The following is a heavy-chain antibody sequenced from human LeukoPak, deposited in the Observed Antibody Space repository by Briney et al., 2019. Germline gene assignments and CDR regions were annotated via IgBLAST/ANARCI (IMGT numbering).Heavy chain of an antibody. CDR1: GFTLSSYE. CDR2: ISSSGSTI. Sequence: GGSLRLSCAASGFTLSSYEMNWVRQAPGKGLEWVSYISSSGSTIYYADSVKGRFTISRDNAKNSLYLQMNSLRAEDTAVYYCAKGKKSDYYGMDVWGQGTTVTVSS. CDR3: AKGKKSDYYGMDV. V-gene: IGHV3-48*03. D-gene: IGHD3-3*01. J-gene: IGHJ6*02.